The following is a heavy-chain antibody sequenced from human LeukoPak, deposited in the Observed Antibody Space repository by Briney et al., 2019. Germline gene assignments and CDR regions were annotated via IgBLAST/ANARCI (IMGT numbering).Heavy chain of an antibody. CDR3: ARVRVNRGSHPWYFDY. CDR2: IYYSGST. V-gene: IGHV4-59*01. Sequence: PSETLSLTCTVSRGSISSYYWSWIRQPPGQGLEWIGYIYYSGSTDYNPSLKSRVNISVDTSKNQFSLKLSSVTAADTAVYYCARVRVNRGSHPWYFDYWGQGTLVTVSS. CDR1: RGSISSYY. J-gene: IGHJ4*02. D-gene: IGHD3-10*01.